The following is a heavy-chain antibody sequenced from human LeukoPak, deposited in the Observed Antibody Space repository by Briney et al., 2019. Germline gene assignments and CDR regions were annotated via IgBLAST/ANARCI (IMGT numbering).Heavy chain of an antibody. Sequence: GGSLRLSCAASGFTFDDYAMHWVRQAPGKGLEWVSSISSSSSYIYYADSVKGRFTISRDNAKNSLYLQMNSLRAEDTAVYYCANVHYYDSSFDYWGQGTLVTVSS. D-gene: IGHD3-22*01. CDR2: ISSSSSYI. CDR3: ANVHYYDSSFDY. V-gene: IGHV3-21*01. J-gene: IGHJ4*02. CDR1: GFTFDDYA.